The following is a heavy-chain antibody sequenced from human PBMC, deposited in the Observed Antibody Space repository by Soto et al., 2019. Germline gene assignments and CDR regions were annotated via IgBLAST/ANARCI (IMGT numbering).Heavy chain of an antibody. V-gene: IGHV5-51*01. CDR1: GYSFTRYR. CDR3: ARTAAAGKNYYGVDV. D-gene: IGHD6-13*01. CDR2: VYPGDSDT. J-gene: IGHJ6*02. Sequence: GESLKISCKGSGYSFTRYRIGWVRQMPGKGLEWMGIVYPGDSDTRYSPSFEGQVTISADKSISTAYLQWSSLKASDTAMYYCARTAAAGKNYYGVDVWGQGTTVTVSS.